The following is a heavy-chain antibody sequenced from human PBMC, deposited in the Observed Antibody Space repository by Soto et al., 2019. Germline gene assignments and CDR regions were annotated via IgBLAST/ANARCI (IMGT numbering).Heavy chain of an antibody. J-gene: IGHJ6*02. CDR3: AREGFCSSGSCALYSHDFFGMDL. CDR2: ISGSGGST. CDR1: GFTFRSYA. V-gene: IGHV3-23*01. D-gene: IGHD2-15*01. Sequence: PGGSLRLCCSASGFTFRSYAMSWVRQAPGKGPEGVSAISGSGGSTYYADSVKGRFTISRDNSKNTLYLQMNSLRAEDTALYYCAREGFCSSGSCALYSHDFFGMDLWGQGNAVTVSS.